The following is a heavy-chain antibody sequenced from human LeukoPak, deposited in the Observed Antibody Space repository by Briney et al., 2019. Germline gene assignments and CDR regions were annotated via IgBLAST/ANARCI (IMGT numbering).Heavy chain of an antibody. V-gene: IGHV3-30*04. D-gene: IGHD5-18*01. J-gene: IGHJ4*02. CDR3: ARVLDTAMVTYTAGY. CDR2: IAYDGNVK. CDR1: GFTFSSYA. Sequence: GRSLRLSCAASGFTFSSYAMHWVRQAPGKGLEWVASIAYDGNVKYYADSAKGRFTVSRDNSKNTLYLQMNSLRPQDTAIYYCARVLDTAMVTYTAGYWGQGNLVTVSS.